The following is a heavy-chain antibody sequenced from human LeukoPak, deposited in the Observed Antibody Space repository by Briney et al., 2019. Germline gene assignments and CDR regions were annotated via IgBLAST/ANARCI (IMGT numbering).Heavy chain of an antibody. CDR3: AKVGPRDGYKAKEYYFDY. V-gene: IGHV3-23*01. J-gene: IGHJ4*02. Sequence: GGSLSISCAAAGFTFSSYDMSWVRQAPGEGLEWVSAIIGSCGSTYYADSVKGWFTISRDNSKNTLYLQMNSLRAEDTAVYYCAKVGPRDGYKAKEYYFDYWGQGTLVTVSS. D-gene: IGHD5-24*01. CDR2: IIGSCGST. CDR1: GFTFSSYD.